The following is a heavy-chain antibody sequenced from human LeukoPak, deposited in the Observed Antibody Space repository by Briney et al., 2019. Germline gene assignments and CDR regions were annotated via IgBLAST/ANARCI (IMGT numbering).Heavy chain of an antibody. J-gene: IGHJ3*02. Sequence: GGSLRLSCAASGFTFSSYSMNWVRQAPGKGLEWVSSISSSSYIYYADSVEGRFTISRDNAKNSLYLQMNSLRAEDTAVYYCARDSGGKGYDAFDIWGQGTMVTVSS. CDR1: GFTFSSYS. V-gene: IGHV3-21*01. CDR3: ARDSGGKGYDAFDI. D-gene: IGHD4-23*01. CDR2: ISSSSYI.